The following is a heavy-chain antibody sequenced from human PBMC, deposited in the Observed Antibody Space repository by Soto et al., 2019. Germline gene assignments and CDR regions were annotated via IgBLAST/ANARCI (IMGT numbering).Heavy chain of an antibody. CDR3: AKVRRAFGVVIEVAAFDI. J-gene: IGHJ3*02. D-gene: IGHD3-3*01. Sequence: GGSLRLSCAASGFTFSSYGMHWVRQAPGKGLEWVAVISYDGSNKYYADSVKGLFTISRDNSKNTLYLQMNSLRAEETAVYYCAKVRRAFGVVIEVAAFDIWGQGTMVTVSS. CDR2: ISYDGSNK. CDR1: GFTFSSYG. V-gene: IGHV3-30*18.